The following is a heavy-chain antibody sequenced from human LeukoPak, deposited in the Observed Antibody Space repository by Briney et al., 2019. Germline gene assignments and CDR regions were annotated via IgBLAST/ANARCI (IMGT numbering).Heavy chain of an antibody. V-gene: IGHV3-23*01. D-gene: IGHD3-10*01. CDR2: ISGSGGST. CDR1: GFTFSSYE. J-gene: IGHJ5*02. Sequence: GGSLRLSCAASGFTFSSYEMNWVRQAPGKGLEWVSAISGSGGSTYYADSVKGRFTISRDNSKNTLYLQMNSLRAEDTAVYYCAKDHSGSRRGGYWFDPWGQGTLVTVSS. CDR3: AKDHSGSRRGGYWFDP.